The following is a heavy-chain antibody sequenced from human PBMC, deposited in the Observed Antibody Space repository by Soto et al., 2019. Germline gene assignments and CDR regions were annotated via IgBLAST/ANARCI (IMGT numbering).Heavy chain of an antibody. CDR1: GFTFSSYA. V-gene: IGHV3-23*01. CDR3: AKDRSSSIAAQGGMDV. D-gene: IGHD6-6*01. CDR2: ISGSGGST. J-gene: IGHJ6*02. Sequence: GGSLRLSCAASGFTFSSYAMSWVRQAPGKGLEWVSAISGSGGSTYYADSVKGRFTISRDNSKNTLYLQMNSLRAEDTAVYYCAKDRSSSIAAQGGMDVWGQGTTVTVSS.